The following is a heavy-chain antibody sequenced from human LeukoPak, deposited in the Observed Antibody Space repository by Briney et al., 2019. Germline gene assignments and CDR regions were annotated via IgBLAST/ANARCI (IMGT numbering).Heavy chain of an antibody. CDR1: GFTFRTYC. J-gene: IGHJ4*02. V-gene: IGHV3-7*01. CDR2: IKQDGSEK. Sequence: GGSLRFSCSASGFTFRTYCMSWVRQAPGKGLEWVANIKQDGSEKFYVDSVKGRFTISRDNANNSLYLQMNSLRAEDTAVYYCARDYRFIPALIDYWGQGTLVTVSS. CDR3: ARDYRFIPALIDY. D-gene: IGHD6-13*01.